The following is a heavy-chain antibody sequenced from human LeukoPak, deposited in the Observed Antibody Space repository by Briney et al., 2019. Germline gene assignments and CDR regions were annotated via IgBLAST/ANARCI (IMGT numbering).Heavy chain of an antibody. CDR2: INSDGSST. CDR1: GFTFSSYW. CDR3: ARDIIAAAGTCVY. J-gene: IGHJ4*02. V-gene: IGHV3-74*01. Sequence: GGSLRLSCAASGFTFSSYWMQWVRQARGKGRVGVSRINSDGSSTSYADSVKGRFTISRDNAKNTLYLQMNSLRAEDTAVYYCARDIIAAAGTCVYWGQGTLVTVSS. D-gene: IGHD6-13*01.